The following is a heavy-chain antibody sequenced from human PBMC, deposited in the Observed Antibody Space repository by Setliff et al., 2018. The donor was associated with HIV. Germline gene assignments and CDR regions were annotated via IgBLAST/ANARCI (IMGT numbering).Heavy chain of an antibody. CDR3: ARETMYDSRGYLSHYFDY. Sequence: GGSLRLSCAVSGFTFNNYWIVWVRQAPGKGLEWVANIDQDGSHKYYVDSVKGRFTISRDNAKNSLYLQMDSLRVEDTAVYYCARETMYDSRGYLSHYFDYWGQGTPVTVSS. V-gene: IGHV3-7*01. D-gene: IGHD3-22*01. CDR2: IDQDGSHK. J-gene: IGHJ4*02. CDR1: GFTFNNYW.